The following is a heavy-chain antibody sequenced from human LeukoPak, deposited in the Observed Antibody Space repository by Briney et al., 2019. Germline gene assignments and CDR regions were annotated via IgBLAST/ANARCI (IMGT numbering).Heavy chain of an antibody. CDR2: IYTSGST. V-gene: IGHV4-4*07. Sequence: SETLSLTCTVSGGSISSYYWSWIRQPAGKGLEWIGRIYTSGSTNYNPSLKSRVTISVDTSKNQFSLKLSSVTAADTAVYFCARDRDGYNIVYFDYWGQGTLVTVSS. CDR3: ARDRDGYNIVYFDY. D-gene: IGHD5-24*01. J-gene: IGHJ4*02. CDR1: GGSISSYY.